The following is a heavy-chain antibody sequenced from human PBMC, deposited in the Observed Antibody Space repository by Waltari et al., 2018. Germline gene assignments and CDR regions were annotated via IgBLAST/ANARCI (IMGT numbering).Heavy chain of an antibody. CDR3: ARVGFGRRGMGDV. V-gene: IGHV4-34*01. D-gene: IGHD3-16*01. CDR1: GGSFSGYY. Sequence: QVQLQQWGAGLLKPSETLSLTCAVYGGSFSGYYWSWIRQPPGKGLEWIGEINHSGSTNYNPSLKSRVTISGETSKNQFSLKLSSVTAADTAVYYCARVGFGRRGMGDVWGKGTTVTISS. CDR2: INHSGST. J-gene: IGHJ6*04.